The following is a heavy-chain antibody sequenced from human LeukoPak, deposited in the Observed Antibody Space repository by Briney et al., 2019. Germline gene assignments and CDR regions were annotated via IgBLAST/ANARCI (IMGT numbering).Heavy chain of an antibody. CDR3: AKAGGIVGATSVDY. Sequence: ASVKVSCKASGYTFTGYYMHWVRQAPGQGLEWMGWINPNSGGTNYAQKFQGRVTMTRDTSISTAYMELSRLRSDDTAVYYCAKAGGIVGATSVDYWGQGTLVTVSS. J-gene: IGHJ4*02. CDR2: INPNSGGT. D-gene: IGHD1-26*01. V-gene: IGHV1-2*02. CDR1: GYTFTGYY.